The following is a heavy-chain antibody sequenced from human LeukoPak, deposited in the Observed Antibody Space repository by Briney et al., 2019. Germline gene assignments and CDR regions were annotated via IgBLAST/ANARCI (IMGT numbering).Heavy chain of an antibody. J-gene: IGHJ4*02. D-gene: IGHD7-27*01. CDR2: IYYSGST. Sequence: SETLSLTCTVSGGSISSYYWSWIRQPAGKGLEWIGSIYYSGSTYYNPSLKSRVTISVDTSKNQFSLKLSSVTAADTAVYYCARESLGLGDFDYWGQGTLVTVSS. V-gene: IGHV4-4*07. CDR1: GGSISSYY. CDR3: ARESLGLGDFDY.